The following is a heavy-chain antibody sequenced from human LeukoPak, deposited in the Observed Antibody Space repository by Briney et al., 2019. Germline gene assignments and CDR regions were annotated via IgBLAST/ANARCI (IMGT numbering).Heavy chain of an antibody. CDR2: IYYSGTT. D-gene: IGHD2-2*01. CDR3: ARDPGASSYTREAFDI. J-gene: IGHJ3*02. CDR1: GGSISSGDYY. V-gene: IGHV4-30-4*01. Sequence: RASETLSLTCTVSGGSISSGDYYWSWIRQPPGKGLEWIGYIYYSGTTYYNPSLKSRVTMSVDTSKNQFSLKLSSVTAADTAVYYCARDPGASSYTREAFDIWGQGTMVTVSS.